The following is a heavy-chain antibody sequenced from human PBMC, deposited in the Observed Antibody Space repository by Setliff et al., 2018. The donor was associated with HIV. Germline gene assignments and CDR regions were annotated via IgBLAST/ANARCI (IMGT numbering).Heavy chain of an antibody. Sequence: SETLSLTCTVSGGSISSSSHYWGWIRQPPGKGLEWIGGINYRGSTYYNPSFKSRVTISVDTSKNQLSLSLSFVTAADTAVYYCARRPYYFDYWGQGTLVTVSS. J-gene: IGHJ4*02. V-gene: IGHV4-39*01. CDR2: INYRGST. CDR1: GGSISSSSHY. CDR3: ARRPYYFDY.